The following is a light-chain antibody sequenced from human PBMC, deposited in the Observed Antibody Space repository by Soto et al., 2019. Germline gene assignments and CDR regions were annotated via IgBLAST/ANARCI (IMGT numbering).Light chain of an antibody. V-gene: IGKV3-15*01. Sequence: EIVLTQSPGTLSLSPGERATLSCRASQSVSSSYLAWYQQKPGQAPRLLISGASTRATGIPASFSGSGSGTEFTLTISSLQSEDFAIYFCQQYYNWPRTFGQGTKVDIK. CDR2: GAS. CDR1: QSVSSSY. CDR3: QQYYNWPRT. J-gene: IGKJ1*01.